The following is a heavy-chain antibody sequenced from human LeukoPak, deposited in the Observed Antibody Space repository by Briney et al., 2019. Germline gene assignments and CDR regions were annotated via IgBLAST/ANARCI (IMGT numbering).Heavy chain of an antibody. V-gene: IGHV5-51*01. CDR1: GYRFTNNW. CDR2: IYPGDSDT. Sequence: GESLKISCKGSGYRFTNNWIGWVRQMPGKGLEWMGIIYPGDSDTRYSPPFQGQVTISADKSISTAYLQWSSLRASDTAMYYCAIEGYSYTDGFDIWGQGTMGTVSS. D-gene: IGHD5-18*01. J-gene: IGHJ3*02. CDR3: AIEGYSYTDGFDI.